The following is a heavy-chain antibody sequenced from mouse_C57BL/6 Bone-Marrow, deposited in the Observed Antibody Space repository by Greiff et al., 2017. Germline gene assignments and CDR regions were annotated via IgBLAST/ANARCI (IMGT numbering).Heavy chain of an antibody. J-gene: IGHJ3*01. CDR1: GYTFTSYR. D-gene: IGHD1-1*01. CDR2: IHPNSGST. CDR3: ARSLYCYWFAY. V-gene: IGHV1-64*01. Sequence: QVNVKQPGAELVKPGASVKLSCKASGYTFTSYRMPWVKQRPGQGLEWIGMIHPNSGSTNYNEKFKSKATLSVDKSYSTVYMQLSSLTSVDSAVNYCARSLYCYWFAYWGQGTLVTVSA.